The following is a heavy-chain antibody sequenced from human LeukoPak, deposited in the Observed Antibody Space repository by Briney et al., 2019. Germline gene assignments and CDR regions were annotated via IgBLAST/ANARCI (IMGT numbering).Heavy chain of an antibody. D-gene: IGHD3-22*01. J-gene: IGHJ4*02. Sequence: PSETLSLTCTVSGGSISSNYWSWIRQPPGKGLEWLGYIYYSGSTNYNPSLKSRVTISVDTSKNQFSLKLSSVTAADTAVYYCARMYYYDSSGYYNYFDYWGQGTLVTVSS. CDR2: IYYSGST. CDR1: GGSISSNY. V-gene: IGHV4-59*01. CDR3: ARMYYYDSSGYYNYFDY.